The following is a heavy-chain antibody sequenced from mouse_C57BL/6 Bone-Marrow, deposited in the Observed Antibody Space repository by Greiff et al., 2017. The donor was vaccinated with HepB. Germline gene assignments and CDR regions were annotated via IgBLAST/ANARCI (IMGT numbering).Heavy chain of an antibody. CDR3: ARLITTEAMDY. J-gene: IGHJ4*01. D-gene: IGHD1-1*01. Sequence: EVKLVESGGGLVQPGGSLKLSCAASGFTFSDYYMYWVRQTPEKRLEWVAYISNGGGSTYYPDTVKGRFTISRDNAKNTLYLQMSRLKSEDTAMYYCARLITTEAMDYWGQGTSVTVSS. V-gene: IGHV5-12*01. CDR1: GFTFSDYY. CDR2: ISNGGGST.